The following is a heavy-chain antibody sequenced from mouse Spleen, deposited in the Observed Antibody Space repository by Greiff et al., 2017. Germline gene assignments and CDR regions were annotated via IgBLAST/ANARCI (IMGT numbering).Heavy chain of an antibody. CDR1: GFTFSSYA. Sequence: EVMLVESGGGLVKPGGSLKLSCAASGFTFSSYAMSWVRQTPEKRLEWVATISDGGSYTYYPDNVKGRFTISRDNAKNNLYLQMSHLKSEDTAMYYCASRIYYDYDVPWFAYWGQGTLVTVSA. CDR3: ASRIYYDYDVPWFAY. CDR2: ISDGGSYT. J-gene: IGHJ3*01. D-gene: IGHD2-4*01. V-gene: IGHV5-4*03.